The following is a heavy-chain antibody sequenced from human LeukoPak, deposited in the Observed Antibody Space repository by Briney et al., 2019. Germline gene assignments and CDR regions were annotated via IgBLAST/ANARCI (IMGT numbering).Heavy chain of an antibody. CDR1: GFTFSSYA. Sequence: PGGSLRLSCAASGFTFSSYAMHWVRQAPGKGLEWVAVISYDGSNKYYADSVKGRFTISRDNSKNTLYLQMNSLRAEDTAVYYCARDKGKQLVSPAFDIWGQGTMVTVSS. CDR3: ARDKGKQLVSPAFDI. CDR2: ISYDGSNK. V-gene: IGHV3-30-3*01. J-gene: IGHJ3*02. D-gene: IGHD6-6*01.